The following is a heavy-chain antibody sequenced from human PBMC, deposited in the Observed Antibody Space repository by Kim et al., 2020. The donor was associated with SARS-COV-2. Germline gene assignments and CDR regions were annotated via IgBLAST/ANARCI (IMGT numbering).Heavy chain of an antibody. J-gene: IGHJ6*02. D-gene: IGHD3-16*01. V-gene: IGHV4-59*01. CDR1: GGSISSYY. CDR2: IYYSGST. CDR3: ARDLGGNAVVHYGMDV. Sequence: SETLSLTCTVSGGSISSYYWSWIRQPPGKGLEWIGYIYYSGSTNYNPSLKSRVTISVDTSKNQFSLKLSSVTAADTAVYYCARDLGGNAVVHYGMDVWGQGTTVTVSS.